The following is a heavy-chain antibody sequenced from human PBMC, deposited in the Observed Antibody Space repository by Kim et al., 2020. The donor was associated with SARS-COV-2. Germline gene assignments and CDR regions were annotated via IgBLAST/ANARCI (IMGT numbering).Heavy chain of an antibody. V-gene: IGHV3-64*01. CDR1: GFTFSSYA. CDR3: ARPLYYDILTGYGPPDY. Sequence: GGSLRLSCAASGFTFSSYAMHWVRQAPGKGLEYVSAISSNGGSTYYANSVKGRFTISRDNSKNTLYLQMGSLRAEDMAVYYCARPLYYDILTGYGPPDY. D-gene: IGHD3-9*01. J-gene: IGHJ4*01. CDR2: ISSNGGST.